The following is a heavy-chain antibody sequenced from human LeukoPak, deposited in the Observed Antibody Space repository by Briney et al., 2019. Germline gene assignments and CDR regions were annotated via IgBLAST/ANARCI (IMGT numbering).Heavy chain of an antibody. CDR2: INHSGST. Sequence: SETLSLTCAVYGGSFSGYYWSWIRQPPGKGLEWIGEINHSGSTNYNPSLKSRVTISVDTSKNQFSLKLSSVTAADTAVYYCARPYGVYYYMDVWGKGTTVTVSS. CDR3: ARPYGVYYYMDV. J-gene: IGHJ6*03. V-gene: IGHV4-34*01. D-gene: IGHD3-16*01. CDR1: GGSFSGYY.